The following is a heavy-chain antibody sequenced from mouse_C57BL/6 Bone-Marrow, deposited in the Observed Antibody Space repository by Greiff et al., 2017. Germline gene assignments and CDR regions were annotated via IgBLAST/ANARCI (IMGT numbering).Heavy chain of an antibody. CDR2: ISSGGSYT. D-gene: IGHD1-1*01. J-gene: IGHJ1*03. Sequence: EVKLVESGGDLVKPGGSLKLSCAASGFTFSSYGMSWVRQTPDKRLEWVATISSGGSYTFYPDSVKGRFTISRDNAKNTLYLQMSSLKSEDTAMYYCERHTLFTTVVWYFDVWGTGTTVTVSS. CDR3: ERHTLFTTVVWYFDV. V-gene: IGHV5-6*02. CDR1: GFTFSSYG.